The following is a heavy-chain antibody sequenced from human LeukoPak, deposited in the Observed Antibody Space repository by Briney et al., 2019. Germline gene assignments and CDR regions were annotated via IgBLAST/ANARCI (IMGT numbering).Heavy chain of an antibody. CDR3: AARHYYDNSGFDAFDI. V-gene: IGHV1-2*02. Sequence: GASVKVSCKASGYTFTGYYMHWVRQAPGQGLEWMGWINPNSGGTNYAQKFQGRVTMTRDTSISTAYMELSRLRSDDTAVYYCAARHYYDNSGFDAFDIWGQGTMVTVSS. D-gene: IGHD3-22*01. CDR1: GYTFTGYY. CDR2: INPNSGGT. J-gene: IGHJ3*02.